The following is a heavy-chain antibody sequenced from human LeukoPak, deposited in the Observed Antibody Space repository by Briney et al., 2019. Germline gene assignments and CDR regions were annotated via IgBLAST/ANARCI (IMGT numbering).Heavy chain of an antibody. CDR3: ASPYLIT. CDR2: IYYSGST. CDR1: GGSISSSSYY. V-gene: IGHV4-39*01. J-gene: IGHJ5*02. Sequence: SDTLSLTCTVSGGSISSSSYYWGWIRQPPGKGLEWIGSIYYSGSTYYNPSLRGRLTISIDTSNSQFSLQLSSVTAADTAVYYCASPYLITWGQGTLVTVSS. D-gene: IGHD2-8*01.